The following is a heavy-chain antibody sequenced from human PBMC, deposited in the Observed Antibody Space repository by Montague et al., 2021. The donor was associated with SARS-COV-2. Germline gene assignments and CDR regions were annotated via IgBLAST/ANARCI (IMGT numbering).Heavy chain of an antibody. CDR3: ARVTCSRWYFDY. D-gene: IGHD6-13*01. J-gene: IGHJ4*02. CDR1: GFTFSSYW. CDR2: IKEDGSEK. V-gene: IGHV3-7*01. Sequence: SLRLSCAASGFTFSSYWMSWVRQAPGKGLEWVANIKEDGSEKYYVDSVKGRFTISRDNAKHPLYLQMSSLRAEDTAVYYCARVTCSRWYFDYWGQGTLVTVSS.